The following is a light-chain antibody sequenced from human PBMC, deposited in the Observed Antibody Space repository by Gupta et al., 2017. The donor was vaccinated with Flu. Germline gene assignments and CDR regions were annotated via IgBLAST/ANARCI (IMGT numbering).Light chain of an antibody. CDR2: WAS. Sequence: DIVMTQSPDSLAVSLGERATINCKSSQSVLYSTNNKNYLAWYKQKPGQPPKLLIYWASTREAGVPDRFSGSGFGKDLTLTISSRQAEDVAVYYCQQYDSNPPITFGRGTKVEIK. CDR3: QQYDSNPPIT. V-gene: IGKV4-1*01. J-gene: IGKJ4*01. CDR1: QSVLYSTNNKNY.